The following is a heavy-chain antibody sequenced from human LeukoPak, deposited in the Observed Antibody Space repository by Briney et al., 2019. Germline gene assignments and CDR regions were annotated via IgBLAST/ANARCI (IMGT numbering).Heavy chain of an antibody. CDR2: VSAYNGNT. CDR3: AREGYFGSGIDYYYGMDV. Sequence: VASVKVSCKASGYTFTIYGITWVRQAPGQGLEWMGWVSAYNGNTKYAQKLQGRVTMTTDTSTSTAYMELRSLRSDDTAVYYCAREGYFGSGIDYYYGMDVWGQGTKVTVSS. V-gene: IGHV1-18*01. CDR1: GYTFTIYG. J-gene: IGHJ6*02. D-gene: IGHD3-10*01.